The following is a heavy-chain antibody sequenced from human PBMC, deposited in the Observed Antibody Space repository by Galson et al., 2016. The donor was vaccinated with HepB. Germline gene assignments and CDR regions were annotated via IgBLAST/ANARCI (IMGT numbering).Heavy chain of an antibody. CDR3: ARHEKVWGFSGYSPRNLFDQ. Sequence: QSGAEVKKAGESLKISCKGSGYIFTTYWIGWVRQMPGKGLEWMGIVYPGDSYTRYSPSFQGRVTISADKSISTAYLQWNSLQASDTAMYYCARHEKVWGFSGYSPRNLFDQWGQGTLVTVSS. CDR1: GYIFTTYW. CDR2: VYPGDSYT. D-gene: IGHD5-12*01. V-gene: IGHV5-51*01. J-gene: IGHJ4*02.